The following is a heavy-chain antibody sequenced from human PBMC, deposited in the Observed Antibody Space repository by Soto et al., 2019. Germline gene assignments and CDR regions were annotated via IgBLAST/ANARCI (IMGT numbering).Heavy chain of an antibody. CDR1: GFTFSSYA. CDR2: ISYDGSNK. CDR3: ARDMGGREDY. J-gene: IGHJ4*02. D-gene: IGHD2-15*01. V-gene: IGHV3-30-3*01. Sequence: QVQLVESGGGVVQPGRSLRLSCAASGFTFSSYAMHWVRQAPGKGLEWVAVISYDGSNKYYADSVKGRFTISRDNSKNTLYLQMNSRRAEDTAVYYCARDMGGREDYWGQGTLVTVSS.